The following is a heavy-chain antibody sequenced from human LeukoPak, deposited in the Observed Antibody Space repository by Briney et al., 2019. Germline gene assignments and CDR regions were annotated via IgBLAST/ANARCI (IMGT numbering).Heavy chain of an antibody. D-gene: IGHD3-22*01. CDR1: GFTFTTAW. Sequence: PGGSLRLSCAASGFTFTTAWMTWVRQAPGKGLEWVGRIKSKTDGGTTDYAAPVKGRFTISRDDSKNTLYLQMNSLKTEDTAVYYCTTDQFIYYDSSGYYYKTEYFQHWGQGTLVTVSS. J-gene: IGHJ1*01. CDR3: TTDQFIYYDSSGYYYKTEYFQH. CDR2: IKSKTDGGTT. V-gene: IGHV3-15*01.